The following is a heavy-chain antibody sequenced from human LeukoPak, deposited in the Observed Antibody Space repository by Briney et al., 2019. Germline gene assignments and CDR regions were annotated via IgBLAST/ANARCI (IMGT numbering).Heavy chain of an antibody. CDR2: INSDGSTT. CDR3: AKDVESGRSADY. CDR1: GFTFSTYW. Sequence: GGSLRLSCAASGFTFSTYWMHWVRQAPEKGLVWVSRINSDGSTTSYADSVKGRFTISRDNAKNTLNLQMNSLRAEDTAVFYCAKDVESGRSADYWGQGTLVTVSS. V-gene: IGHV3-74*01. J-gene: IGHJ4*02. D-gene: IGHD3-10*01.